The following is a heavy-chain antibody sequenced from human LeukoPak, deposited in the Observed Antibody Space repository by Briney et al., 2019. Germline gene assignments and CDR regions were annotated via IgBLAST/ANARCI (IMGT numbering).Heavy chain of an antibody. CDR1: GFTFSSYS. CDR3: AREITILTKGFDY. D-gene: IGHD3-3*01. Sequence: NPGGSLRLSCAASGFTFSSYSMNWVRQAPGKGLEWVSSISSSSSYIYYADSVKGRFTISRDNAKNSLYLQMNSLRAEDTAVYYCAREITILTKGFDYWGQGTLVTVSS. V-gene: IGHV3-21*01. J-gene: IGHJ4*02. CDR2: ISSSSSYI.